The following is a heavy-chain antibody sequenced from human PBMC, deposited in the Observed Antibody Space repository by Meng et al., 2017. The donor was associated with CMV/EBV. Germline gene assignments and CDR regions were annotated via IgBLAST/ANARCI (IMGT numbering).Heavy chain of an antibody. CDR3: ARGNSPEHTEDIVVVPAAHAGGYYGMDV. Sequence: ASVKVSCKASGYTFTGYYMHWVRQAPGQGLEWMGWINPNSGGTNYAQKFQGRVTMTRDTSISTAYMELSRLRSDDTAVYYCARGNSPEHTEDIVVVPAAHAGGYYGMDVWGQGTTVTVSS. CDR1: GYTFTGYY. CDR2: INPNSGGT. J-gene: IGHJ6*02. V-gene: IGHV1-2*02. D-gene: IGHD2-2*01.